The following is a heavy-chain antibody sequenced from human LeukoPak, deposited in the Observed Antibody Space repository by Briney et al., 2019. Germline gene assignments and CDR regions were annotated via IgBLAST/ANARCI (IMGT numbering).Heavy chain of an antibody. CDR1: GFTFSSYG. D-gene: IGHD6-13*01. CDR3: ARVYSSNWYAVYYGMDV. V-gene: IGHV3-33*01. CDR2: TWYDGNHK. Sequence: GGTLRLSCAASGFTFSSYGMHWVRQAPGKGLEWLAVTWYDGNHKYYAASVKGRFTISRDNSKNTLYLQMNSLRAEDTAVYYCARVYSSNWYAVYYGMDVWGKGTTVTVSS. J-gene: IGHJ6*04.